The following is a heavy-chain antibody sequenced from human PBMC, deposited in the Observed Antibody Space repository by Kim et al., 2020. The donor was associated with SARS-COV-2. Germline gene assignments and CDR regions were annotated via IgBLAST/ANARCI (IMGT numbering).Heavy chain of an antibody. CDR1: GFTFNSYE. CDR2: TSSSGRTI. Sequence: GGSLRLSCAASGFTFNSYEINWVRQAPGKGLEWVSYTSSSGRTIYYADSVKGRFTISRDNAKNSLYLQMNSLRAEDTAVYYCAAGQYDYVWGSQVWGQGTTVTVSS. CDR3: AAGQYDYVWGSQV. V-gene: IGHV3-48*03. D-gene: IGHD3-16*01. J-gene: IGHJ6*02.